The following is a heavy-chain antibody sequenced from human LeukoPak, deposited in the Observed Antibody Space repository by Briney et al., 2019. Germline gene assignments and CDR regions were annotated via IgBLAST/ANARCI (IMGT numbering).Heavy chain of an antibody. CDR1: GGSISSGGYY. Sequence: SQTLSLTCTVSGGSISSGGYYWSWIRQHPGKGLEWIGCIYYSGSTYYNPSLKSRVTISVDTSKNQFSLKLSSVTAADTAVYYCARASAGNYTPEDWFDPWGQGTLVTVSS. CDR3: ARASAGNYTPEDWFDP. J-gene: IGHJ5*02. CDR2: IYYSGST. V-gene: IGHV4-31*03. D-gene: IGHD1-7*01.